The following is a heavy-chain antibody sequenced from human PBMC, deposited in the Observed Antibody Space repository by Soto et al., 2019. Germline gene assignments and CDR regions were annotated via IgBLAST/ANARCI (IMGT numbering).Heavy chain of an antibody. CDR3: ARAHCGGDCYSGVDY. J-gene: IGHJ4*02. CDR2: INPNSGGT. V-gene: IGHV1-2*02. Sequence: ASVKVSCKASGYIFVNYGIAWVRQAPGQGLEWMGWINPNSGGTNYAQKFQGRVTMTRDTSISTAYMELSRLRSDDTAVYYCARAHCGGDCYSGVDYWGQGILVTVSS. CDR1: GYIFVNYG. D-gene: IGHD2-21*02.